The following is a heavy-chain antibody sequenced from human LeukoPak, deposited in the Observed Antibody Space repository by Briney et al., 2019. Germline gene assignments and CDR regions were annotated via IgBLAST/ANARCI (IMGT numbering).Heavy chain of an antibody. CDR3: ARESSPYYDFWSGYYPLYYYYYMDV. CDR2: ISYIGST. CDR1: DDSFSSHY. V-gene: IGHV4-59*11. J-gene: IGHJ6*03. D-gene: IGHD3-3*01. Sequence: PSETLSLTCAVSDDSFSSHYWTWIRQPPGKGLEWIGYISYIGSTNYNPSLKSRVTISIDTSKNQFSLKLSSVTAADTAVYYCARESSPYYDFWSGYYPLYYYYYMDVWGKGTTVTVSS.